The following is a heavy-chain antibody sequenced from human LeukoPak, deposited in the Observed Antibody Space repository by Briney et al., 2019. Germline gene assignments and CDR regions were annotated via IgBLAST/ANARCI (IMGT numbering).Heavy chain of an antibody. J-gene: IGHJ4*02. CDR2: IRYDGSNK. CDR3: AKDRVLLWFGELSKDDY. Sequence: GGSLRLSCAASGFTFSSYGMHWVRQAPGKGLEWVAFIRYDGSNKYYADSVKGRFTISRDNSENTLYLQMNSLRAEDTAVYYCAKDRVLLWFGELSKDDYWGQGTLVTVSS. CDR1: GFTFSSYG. D-gene: IGHD3-10*01. V-gene: IGHV3-30*02.